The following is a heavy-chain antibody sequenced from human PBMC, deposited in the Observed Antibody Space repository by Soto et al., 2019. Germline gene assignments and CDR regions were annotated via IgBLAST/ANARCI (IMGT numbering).Heavy chain of an antibody. D-gene: IGHD6-13*01. Sequence: GGSLRLSCAASGFTVSSNYMSWVRQAPGKGLEWVPVIYSGGSTYYADSVKGRFTISRDNSKNTLYLQMNSLRGEDTAVYYCAKDGGYSSSWYSLASWGQGALVTVSS. CDR1: GFTVSSNY. J-gene: IGHJ4*02. CDR3: AKDGGYSSSWYSLAS. CDR2: IYSGGST. V-gene: IGHV3-53*01.